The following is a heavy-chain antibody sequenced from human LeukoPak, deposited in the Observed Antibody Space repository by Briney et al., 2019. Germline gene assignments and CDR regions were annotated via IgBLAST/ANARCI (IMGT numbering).Heavy chain of an antibody. CDR1: GFTFSSYS. D-gene: IGHD6-13*01. Sequence: PGGSLRLSCAASGFTFSSYSMNWVCQAPGKGLEWVSSISSSSSYIYYADSVKGRFTISRDNAKSSLYLQMNSLRAEDTAVYYCARDGYSSSWRQGWFDPWGQGTLVTVSS. CDR2: ISSSSSYI. CDR3: ARDGYSSSWRQGWFDP. V-gene: IGHV3-21*01. J-gene: IGHJ5*02.